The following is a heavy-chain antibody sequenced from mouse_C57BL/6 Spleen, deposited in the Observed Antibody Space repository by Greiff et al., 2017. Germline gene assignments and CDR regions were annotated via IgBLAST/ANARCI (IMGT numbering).Heavy chain of an antibody. Sequence: EVKVVESGGDLVKPGGSLQLSCAASGFTFSSYGMSWVRQTPAKRLEWVATISSGGSYTYYPDSVKGRFTISRDNAKNTRYLQMSRLKSECTAMYYCARRDYGSSGYFDVWGTGTTVTVSS. V-gene: IGHV5-6*02. D-gene: IGHD1-1*01. CDR1: GFTFSSYG. CDR3: ARRDYGSSGYFDV. J-gene: IGHJ1*03. CDR2: ISSGGSYT.